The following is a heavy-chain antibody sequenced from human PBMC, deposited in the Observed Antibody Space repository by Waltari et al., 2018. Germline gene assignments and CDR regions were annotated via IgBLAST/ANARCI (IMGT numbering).Heavy chain of an antibody. V-gene: IGHV4-4*07. CDR3: ARETRHGDWFDP. J-gene: IGHJ5*02. D-gene: IGHD3-16*01. CDR2: IYVGGTT. Sequence: VQLHESGPGLVQPSETLSLAFSVPGASVVSNYWSWIRQSAGKGMEWIGRIYVGGTTNYNPALSGRVSMSVDMSKNQIFLKIMSVTAADTGVYYCARETRHGDWFDPWGQGTLVTVSS. CDR1: GASVVSNY.